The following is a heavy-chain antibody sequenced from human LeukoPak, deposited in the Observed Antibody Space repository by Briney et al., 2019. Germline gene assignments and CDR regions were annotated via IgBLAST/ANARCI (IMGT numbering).Heavy chain of an antibody. J-gene: IGHJ4*02. Sequence: ASVKVSCKASGHISSSYGVSWVRQAPGQGLEWMGWINPNSGGTNYAQKFQGRVTMTRDTSISTAYMELSRLRSDDTAVYYCARAPVYCSSTSCYRRGSSPSFFDYWGQGTLVTVSS. CDR3: ARAPVYCSSTSCYRRGSSPSFFDY. V-gene: IGHV1-2*02. CDR2: INPNSGGT. D-gene: IGHD2-2*01. CDR1: GHISSSYG.